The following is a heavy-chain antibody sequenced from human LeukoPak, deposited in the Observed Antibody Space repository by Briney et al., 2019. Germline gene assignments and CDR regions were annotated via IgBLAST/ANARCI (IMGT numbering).Heavy chain of an antibody. Sequence: SETLSLTCAVYGGSFSGYYWSWIRQPPGKGLEWIGEINHSGSTNYNPSLKSRVTISVDTSKNQSSLKLSSVTAADTAVYYCARGCNYYDSSGYYYNAFDIWGQGTMVTVSS. CDR1: GGSFSGYY. J-gene: IGHJ3*02. D-gene: IGHD3-22*01. CDR3: ARGCNYYDSSGYYYNAFDI. V-gene: IGHV4-34*01. CDR2: INHSGST.